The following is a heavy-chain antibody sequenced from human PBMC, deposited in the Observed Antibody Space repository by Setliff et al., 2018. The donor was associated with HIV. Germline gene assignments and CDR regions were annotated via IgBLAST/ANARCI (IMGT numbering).Heavy chain of an antibody. V-gene: IGHV4-59*02. Sequence: SQTLSLTCTVSGGSVSNYYWTWIRQSPGKGLEWLGYVYGSGSTKYHPSLKSRVTISRDGSSNQFSLTLRSVTAADTAVYYCARGFFNPEAYYFDYWGQGTLVTVSS. CDR2: VYGSGST. D-gene: IGHD3-3*01. CDR1: GGSVSNYY. CDR3: ARGFFNPEAYYFDY. J-gene: IGHJ4*02.